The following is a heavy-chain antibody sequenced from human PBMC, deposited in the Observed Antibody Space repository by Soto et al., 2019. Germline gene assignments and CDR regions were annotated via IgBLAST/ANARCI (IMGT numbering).Heavy chain of an antibody. J-gene: IGHJ6*02. CDR1: GGSISSGGYY. CDR3: ARDGYDSSPYGMDV. V-gene: IGHV4-31*03. CDR2: IYYSGST. D-gene: IGHD3-22*01. Sequence: SETLSLTCTVSGGSISSGGYYWSWIRQHPGKGLEWIGYIYYSGSTYYNPSLKSRVTISVDTSKNQFSLKLSSVTAADTAVYYCARDGYDSSPYGMDVWGQGTTVTVSS.